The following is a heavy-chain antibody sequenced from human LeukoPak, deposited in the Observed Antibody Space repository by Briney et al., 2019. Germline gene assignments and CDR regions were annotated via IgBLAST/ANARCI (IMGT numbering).Heavy chain of an antibody. J-gene: IGHJ4*02. CDR3: ARAGGYYDSSGYYYYFDY. Sequence: PSETLSLTCTVSGGSINNYYWSWIRQPPGKGLEWIGYMSSSGRTNYSPSLKSRVTISVDTSKNQFYLRLSSVTAADTAVYYCARAGGYYDSSGYYYYFDYWGQGTLVTVSS. V-gene: IGHV4-59*01. CDR2: MSSSGRT. D-gene: IGHD3-22*01. CDR1: GGSINNYY.